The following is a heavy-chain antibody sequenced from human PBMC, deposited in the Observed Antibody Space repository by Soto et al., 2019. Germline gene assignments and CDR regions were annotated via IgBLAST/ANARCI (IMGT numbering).Heavy chain of an antibody. CDR2: INPNSGGT. CDR3: ARSLTEGYCTITGCYTRPLYGMDV. Sequence: QEQLVQTGAEVKKPGASVKVSCKASGYTFSGYYIHWLRQAPGQGLAWMGWINPNSGGTNYAQKFQGRVTVTRDTPTSTAYMELSRLTSEDTSVYYCARSLTEGYCTITGCYTRPLYGMDVWGQGITVTVSS. V-gene: IGHV1-2*02. CDR1: GYTFSGYY. D-gene: IGHD2-2*02. J-gene: IGHJ6*02.